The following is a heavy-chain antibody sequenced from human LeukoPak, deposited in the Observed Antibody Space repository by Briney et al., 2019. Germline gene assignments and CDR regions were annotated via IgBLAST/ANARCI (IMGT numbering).Heavy chain of an antibody. J-gene: IGHJ4*02. D-gene: IGHD2-8*02. CDR3: ARGSTGGIFDY. CDR2: IYYSGST. Sequence: SETLSLTCTVSGGSISSYYWSWIRQPPGKGLEWIGYIYYSGSTNYNPSLKSRVTISVDTSKNQFSLKLSSVTAADTAVYYCARGSTGGIFDYWGQGTLVTASS. V-gene: IGHV4-59*01. CDR1: GGSISSYY.